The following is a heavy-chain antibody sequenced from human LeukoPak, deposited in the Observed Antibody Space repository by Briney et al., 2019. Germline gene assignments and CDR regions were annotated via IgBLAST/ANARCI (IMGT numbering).Heavy chain of an antibody. CDR1: GFTFSSYE. Sequence: GGSLRLSCAASGFTFSSYEMNWVRQAPGKGLEWVSYISSSGSTIYYADSVKGRFTISRDNAKNSLYLQMNSPRAEDTAVYYCAREDGYMDVWGKGTTVTVSS. J-gene: IGHJ6*03. V-gene: IGHV3-48*03. CDR2: ISSSGSTI. D-gene: IGHD5-24*01. CDR3: AREDGYMDV.